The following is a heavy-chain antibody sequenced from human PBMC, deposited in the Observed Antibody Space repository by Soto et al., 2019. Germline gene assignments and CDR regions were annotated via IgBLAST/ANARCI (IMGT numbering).Heavy chain of an antibody. CDR1: GFTFSNAW. J-gene: IGHJ4*02. Sequence: GGSLRLSCAASGFTFSNAWLSWVRQAPGKGLEWVGRIKSKTDGGTTDYTAPVKGRFTISRDDSKNALYLQMNSLKIEDTAVYYCTTGSTSTKNYWGQGTLVTVSS. CDR3: TTGSTSTKNY. D-gene: IGHD6-6*01. V-gene: IGHV3-15*01. CDR2: IKSKTDGGTT.